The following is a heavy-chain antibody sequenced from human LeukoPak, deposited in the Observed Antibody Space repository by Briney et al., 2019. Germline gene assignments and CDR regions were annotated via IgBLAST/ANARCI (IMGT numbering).Heavy chain of an antibody. Sequence: GRSLRLSCAASGFTFSSYAMHWVRQAPGKGLEWVAVISYDGSNKYYADSVKGRFTISRDNSKNTLYLQMNSLRAEDTAVYYCARSRRYSSTPEFDYWGQGTLVTVSS. J-gene: IGHJ4*02. CDR2: ISYDGSNK. V-gene: IGHV3-30-3*01. D-gene: IGHD6-13*01. CDR3: ARSRRYSSTPEFDY. CDR1: GFTFSSYA.